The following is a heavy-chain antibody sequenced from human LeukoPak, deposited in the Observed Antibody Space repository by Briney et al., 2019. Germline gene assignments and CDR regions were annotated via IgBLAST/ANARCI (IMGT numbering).Heavy chain of an antibody. J-gene: IGHJ4*02. Sequence: ASVKVSCKASGYTFTKYGITWVRQAPGQGLEWMGWISAYNGNTSYAQKLRGRVTMTTDTSTSTAYMELRSLRSDDTAVYYCARTDRYIAAAGTTPFDYWGQGTLVTVSS. V-gene: IGHV1-18*01. CDR3: ARTDRYIAAAGTTPFDY. CDR2: ISAYNGNT. CDR1: GYTFTKYG. D-gene: IGHD6-13*01.